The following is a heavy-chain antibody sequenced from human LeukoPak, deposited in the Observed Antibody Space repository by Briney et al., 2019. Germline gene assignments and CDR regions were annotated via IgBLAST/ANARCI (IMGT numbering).Heavy chain of an antibody. CDR3: ARQEMATITSYFDY. CDR2: IYYSGST. D-gene: IGHD5-24*01. V-gene: IGHV4-39*01. Sequence: PSETLSLTCTVSGGSISSSSYYWGWIRQPPGKGLEWIGSIYYSGSTYYNPSLKSRVTISVDTSKNQFSLKLSSVTAADTAVYYCARQEMATITSYFDYWGQGTLVTVSS. J-gene: IGHJ4*02. CDR1: GGSISSSSYY.